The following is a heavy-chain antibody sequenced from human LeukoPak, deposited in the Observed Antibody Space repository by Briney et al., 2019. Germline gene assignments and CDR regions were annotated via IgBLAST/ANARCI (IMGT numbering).Heavy chain of an antibody. CDR2: ISGSGGIT. Sequence: GGSLRLSCAASGFTFSSYAMSWVRQAPGKGLEWVSAISGSGGITYYADSVKGRFTISRDNSKNTLYLQMNSLSAEDTAVYYCAKDPTMIVVVIPDYWGQGTLVTVSS. CDR3: AKDPTMIVVVIPDY. D-gene: IGHD3-22*01. CDR1: GFTFSSYA. V-gene: IGHV3-23*01. J-gene: IGHJ4*02.